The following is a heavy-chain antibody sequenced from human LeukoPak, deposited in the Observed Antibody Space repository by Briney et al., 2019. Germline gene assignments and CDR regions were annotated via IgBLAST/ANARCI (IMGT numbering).Heavy chain of an antibody. J-gene: IGHJ3*02. D-gene: IGHD4-17*01. CDR3: ARDCCNGDYPEQNAFDI. CDR2: ISSSSSYI. V-gene: IGHV3-21*01. Sequence: GGSLRLSCAASGFTFSSYSMNWVRQAPGKGLEWVSSISSSSSYIYYADSVKGRFTISRDNAKNSLYLQMNSLRAEDTAVYYCARDCCNGDYPEQNAFDIWGQGTMVTVSS. CDR1: GFTFSSYS.